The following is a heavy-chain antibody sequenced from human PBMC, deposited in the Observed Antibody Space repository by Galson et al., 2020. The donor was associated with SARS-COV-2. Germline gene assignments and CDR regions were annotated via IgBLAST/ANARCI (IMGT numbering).Heavy chain of an antibody. D-gene: IGHD3-16*01. V-gene: IGHV3-33*01. J-gene: IGHJ4*02. CDR2: IWYDGSNK. Sequence: QLGESLKISCAASGFTFSSYGMHWVRQAPGKGLEWVAVIWYDGSNKYYADSVKGRFTISRDNSKNTLYLQMNSLRAEDTAVYYCARDLRLGDDQDYWGQGTLVTVSS. CDR1: GFTFSSYG. CDR3: ARDLRLGDDQDY.